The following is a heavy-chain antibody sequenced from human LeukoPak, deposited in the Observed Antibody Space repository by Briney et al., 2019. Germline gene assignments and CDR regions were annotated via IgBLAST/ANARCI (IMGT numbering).Heavy chain of an antibody. V-gene: IGHV3-48*03. CDR2: ISSSGSTI. CDR1: GFTFSSYE. Sequence: GGSLRLSCAASGFTFSSYEMNWVRQAPGKGLEWVSYISSSGSTIYYADSVKGRFTISRDNAKNSLYLQMNSLRAEDTAVYYCARGIPYDFWSGYYMDVWGKGTTVTVSS. CDR3: ARGIPYDFWSGYYMDV. J-gene: IGHJ6*03. D-gene: IGHD3-3*01.